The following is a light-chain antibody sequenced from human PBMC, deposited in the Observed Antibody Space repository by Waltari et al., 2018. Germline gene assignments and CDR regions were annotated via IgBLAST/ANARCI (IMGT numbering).Light chain of an antibody. J-gene: IGLJ2*01. CDR2: DVT. CDR1: NNDIGYYNF. V-gene: IGLV2-14*01. CDR3: ASYTSTNTVV. Sequence: QSALTQPASVSGSPGQSITISCTGTNNDIGYYNFVSWYQRHPGTAPKLMIFDVTRWSSGVSHRFSGAKSGNPASLTISGLQPEDEADYFCASYTSTNTVVFGGGTRVTVL.